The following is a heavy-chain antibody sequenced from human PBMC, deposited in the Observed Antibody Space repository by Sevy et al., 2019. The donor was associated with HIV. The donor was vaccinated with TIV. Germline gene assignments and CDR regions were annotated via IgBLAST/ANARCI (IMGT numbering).Heavy chain of an antibody. Sequence: GGSLRLSCTASGFIFDNYWMTWVRQAPGKGLEWVATINQDGNERYYVGSVRGRFTVSRDSATDSLVLQMSSLSAEDTAVYYCARPLLKRSSSFLNYWGQGTLVTVSS. CDR3: ARPLLKRSSSFLNY. CDR2: INQDGNER. D-gene: IGHD6-6*01. V-gene: IGHV3-7*01. CDR1: GFIFDNYW. J-gene: IGHJ4*02.